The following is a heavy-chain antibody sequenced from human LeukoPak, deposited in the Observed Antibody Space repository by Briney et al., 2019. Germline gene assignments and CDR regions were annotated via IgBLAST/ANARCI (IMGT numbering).Heavy chain of an antibody. CDR1: GFTFSSYE. J-gene: IGHJ5*02. CDR2: ISSSGSTI. Sequence: PGGSLRLSCAASGFTFSSYEMNWVRQAPGKGLEWASYISSSGSTIYYADSVRGRFTISRDNAQNSLYLQMNSLRAEDSGVYYCGRWGVTAGLDRWGQGTLVTVSS. CDR3: GRWGVTAGLDR. V-gene: IGHV3-48*03. D-gene: IGHD3-10*01.